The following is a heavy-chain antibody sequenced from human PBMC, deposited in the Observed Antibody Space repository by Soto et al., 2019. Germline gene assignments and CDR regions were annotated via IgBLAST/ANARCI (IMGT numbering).Heavy chain of an antibody. J-gene: IGHJ5*02. CDR2: VYYSGST. D-gene: IGHD2-2*01. Sequence: QVQLQASGPGLVKPSETLSLTCIVSGGSISPYYWSWIRQPPGKGLEWIGNVYYSGSTNYNPSLMSRFAISLDTSMKRISLNLTSVTAADTAVYYCARGEVHCTINNCYLAWFDPWGQGTPVTVSS. CDR1: GGSISPYY. CDR3: ARGEVHCTINNCYLAWFDP. V-gene: IGHV4-59*01.